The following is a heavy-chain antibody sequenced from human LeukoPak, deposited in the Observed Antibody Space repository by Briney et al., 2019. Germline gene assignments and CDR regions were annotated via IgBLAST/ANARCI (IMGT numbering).Heavy chain of an antibody. J-gene: IGHJ5*02. V-gene: IGHV1-2*02. D-gene: IGHD3-16*01. CDR3: ARDLKRSRARWENLGLDP. CDR2: INPNSGGT. CDR1: GYTFTGYY. Sequence: ASVKVSCKASGYTFTGYYMHWVRQAPGQGLEWMGWINPNSGGTNYAQKFQGRVTMAGDTSISTAYMELSRLRSDDTAVYYCARDLKRSRARWENLGLDPWGQGTLVTVSS.